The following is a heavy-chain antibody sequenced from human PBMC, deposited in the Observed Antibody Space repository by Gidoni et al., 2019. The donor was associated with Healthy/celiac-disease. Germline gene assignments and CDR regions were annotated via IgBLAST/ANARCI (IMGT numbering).Heavy chain of an antibody. CDR2: ISGSGGST. CDR3: AKALSGFLEWPTGSFDP. J-gene: IGHJ5*02. CDR1: GFTFSSYA. D-gene: IGHD3-3*01. Sequence: EVQLLESGGGLVQPGGSLRLSRAASGFTFSSYAMSWVRQAPGKGLEWVSAISGSGGSTYYADSVKGRFTISRDNSKNTLYLQMNSLRAEDTAVYYCAKALSGFLEWPTGSFDPWGQGTLVTVSS. V-gene: IGHV3-23*01.